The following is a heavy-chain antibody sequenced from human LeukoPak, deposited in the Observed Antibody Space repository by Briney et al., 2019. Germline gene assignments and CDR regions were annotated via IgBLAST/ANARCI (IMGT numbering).Heavy chain of an antibody. D-gene: IGHD3-22*01. CDR1: GYTFTSYY. CDR2: INPSGGST. CDR3: ARDNAPYDSSGQFDY. V-gene: IGHV1-46*01. Sequence: ASVKVSCKASGYTFTSYYMHWVRQAPGRGLEWMGIINPSGGSTSYAQKFQGRVTMTRDTSTSTVYMELSSLRSEDTAVYYCARDNAPYDSSGQFDYWGQGTLVTVSS. J-gene: IGHJ4*02.